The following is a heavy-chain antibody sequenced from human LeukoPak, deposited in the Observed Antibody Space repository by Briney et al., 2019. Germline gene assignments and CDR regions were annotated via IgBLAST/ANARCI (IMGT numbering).Heavy chain of an antibody. CDR1: GFSLRTSGVG. Sequence: SGPTLVHPTQPLTLTCTFSGFSLRTSGVGVGWIRQPPGKDLEWLALLYWNDDKRYSPSLKSRLTITKDTSKNQVVLTMTNMDPVDTATHYCAHFHNGITIFGVVPDYWGQGTLVTVSS. V-gene: IGHV2-5*01. CDR3: AHFHNGITIFGVVPDY. J-gene: IGHJ4*02. D-gene: IGHD3-3*01. CDR2: LYWNDDK.